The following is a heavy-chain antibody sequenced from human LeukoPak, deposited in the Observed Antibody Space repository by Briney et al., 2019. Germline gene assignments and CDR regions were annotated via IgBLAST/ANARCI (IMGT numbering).Heavy chain of an antibody. CDR3: ARALSNYGRSYWYFDL. D-gene: IGHD4-11*01. CDR1: GGSISSYY. CDR2: IYHSGST. Sequence: SETLSLTCTVSGGSISSYYWSWIRQPPGKGLEWIGYIYHSGSTYYNPSLKSRVTISVDRSKNQFSLKLSSVTAADTAVYYCARALSNYGRSYWYFDLWGRGTLVTVSS. J-gene: IGHJ2*01. V-gene: IGHV4-59*12.